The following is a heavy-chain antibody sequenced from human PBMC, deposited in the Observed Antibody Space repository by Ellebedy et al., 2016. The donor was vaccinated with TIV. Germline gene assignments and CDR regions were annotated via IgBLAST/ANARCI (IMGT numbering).Heavy chain of an antibody. Sequence: AASVKVSCKASRYTFTNYFVHWVRQAPGQGLEWMGIVNPSGGSTTYAQKLQGRLTMTRDTSTSTVYMELSSLRSEDTAVYYCARARSSGWLHTPDYWGQGLLVTVSS. D-gene: IGHD3-22*01. CDR3: ARARSSGWLHTPDY. CDR2: VNPSGGST. V-gene: IGHV1-46*04. J-gene: IGHJ4*02. CDR1: RYTFTNYF.